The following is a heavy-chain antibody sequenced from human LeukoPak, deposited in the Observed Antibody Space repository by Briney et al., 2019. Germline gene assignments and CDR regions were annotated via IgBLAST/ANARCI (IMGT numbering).Heavy chain of an antibody. CDR3: ARDRYCDRANCEWGY. V-gene: IGHV1-69*13. CDR2: IIPLFGAA. D-gene: IGHD2/OR15-2a*01. Sequence: SVKVSCKASGGTFSNYGISWVRQAPGQGLEWMGGIIPLFGAADYAQKFQGRVTITADDSTSTVYMEVRSLRSDDTAVYYCARDRYCDRANCEWGYWGQGTLVTVSS. CDR1: GGTFSNYG. J-gene: IGHJ4*02.